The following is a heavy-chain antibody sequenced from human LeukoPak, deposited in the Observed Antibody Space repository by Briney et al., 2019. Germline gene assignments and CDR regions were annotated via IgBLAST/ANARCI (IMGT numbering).Heavy chain of an antibody. CDR2: IYHSGST. CDR1: GGSISSSNW. D-gene: IGHD6-13*01. CDR3: ARALPTIAAAGTFDY. J-gene: IGHJ4*02. Sequence: SETLSLTCTVSGGSISSSNWWSWVRQPPGKGLEWIGEIYHSGSTNYNPSLKSRVTISVDKSKNQFSLKLSSVTAADTAVYYCARALPTIAAAGTFDYWGQGTLVTVSP. V-gene: IGHV4-4*02.